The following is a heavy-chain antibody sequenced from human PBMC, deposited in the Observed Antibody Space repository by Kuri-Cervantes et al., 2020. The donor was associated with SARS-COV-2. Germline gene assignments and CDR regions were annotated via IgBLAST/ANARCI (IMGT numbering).Heavy chain of an antibody. CDR2: INPNSGGT. V-gene: IGHV1-2*04. Sequence: GGSLRLSCKASGYTFTGYYMHWVRQAPGQGLEWMGWINPNSGGTNYAQKFQGWVTMTRDTSISTAYMELSRLRSDDTAVYYCARAGLGLRFLEWSAANYYYYYGMDVWGQGTTVTVSS. J-gene: IGHJ6*02. CDR1: GYTFTGYY. D-gene: IGHD3-3*01. CDR3: ARAGLGLRFLEWSAANYYYYYGMDV.